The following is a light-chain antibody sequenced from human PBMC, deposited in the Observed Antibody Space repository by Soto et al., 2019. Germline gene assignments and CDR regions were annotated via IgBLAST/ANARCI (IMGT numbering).Light chain of an antibody. CDR3: LQYSSYPYS. J-gene: IGKJ2*03. CDR2: DVS. Sequence: DIQMTQSPSTLSASVGARVTITCRPSQSTGGWVAWFQPKPGKSPQLLIYDVSNLHTGVPRRFSGSGAGTESTLTISGLQPDDFASYYCLQYSSYPYSFGQGTKVDIK. V-gene: IGKV1-5*01. CDR1: QSTGGW.